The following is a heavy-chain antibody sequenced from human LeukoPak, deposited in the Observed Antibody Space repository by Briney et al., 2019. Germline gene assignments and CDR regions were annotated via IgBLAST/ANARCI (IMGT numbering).Heavy chain of an antibody. CDR3: ARGQKKRLLWFGDPDGYMDV. J-gene: IGHJ6*03. D-gene: IGHD3-10*01. Sequence: PSETLSLTCTVSGGSISSYYWSWIWQPPGKGLEWIGYIYYSGSTNYNPSLKSRVTISVDTSKNQFSLKLSSVTAEDTAVYYCARGQKKRLLWFGDPDGYMDVWGKGTTVTISS. CDR1: GGSISSYY. CDR2: IYYSGST. V-gene: IGHV4-59*01.